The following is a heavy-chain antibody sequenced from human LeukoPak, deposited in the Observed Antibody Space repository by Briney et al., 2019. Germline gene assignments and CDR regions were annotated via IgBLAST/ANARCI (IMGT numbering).Heavy chain of an antibody. D-gene: IGHD3-16*01. V-gene: IGHV3-23*01. CDR3: AKVNRLRLGELDY. J-gene: IGHJ4*02. CDR2: ISGSGGST. Sequence: PGGSLRLSCAASGFTFSSYAMSWVRQAPGEGLEWVSAISGSGGSTYYADSVKGRSTISRDNSKNTLYLQMNSLRAEDTAVYYCAKVNRLRLGELDYWGQGTLVTVSS. CDR1: GFTFSSYA.